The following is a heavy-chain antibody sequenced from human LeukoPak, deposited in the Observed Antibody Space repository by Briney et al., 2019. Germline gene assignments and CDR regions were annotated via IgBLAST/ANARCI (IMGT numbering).Heavy chain of an antibody. J-gene: IGHJ6*02. CDR1: GGSISGYY. D-gene: IGHD3-10*01. Sequence: PSETLPLTCTVSGGSISGYYWSWIRQPAGKGLEWIGRIYSGGSTNYNPSLKSRVTMSVDTSKNQLSLKLSSVTAADTAVYYRARSFRGSYYYGMDVWGQGTTVTVSS. CDR3: ARSFRGSYYYGMDV. CDR2: IYSGGST. V-gene: IGHV4-4*07.